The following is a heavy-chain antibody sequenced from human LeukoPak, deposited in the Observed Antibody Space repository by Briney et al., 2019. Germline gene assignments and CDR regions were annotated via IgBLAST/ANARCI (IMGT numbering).Heavy chain of an antibody. CDR1: GGSISSYY. J-gene: IGHJ6*03. Sequence: SETLSLTCTVSGGSISSYYWSWIRRPPGKGLEWIGYIYYSGSTNYNPSLKSRVTISVDTSKNQFSLKLSSVTAADTAVYYCARAGKYCSGGSCFHDYYYYYYMDVWGKGTTVTISS. V-gene: IGHV4-59*01. CDR2: IYYSGST. CDR3: ARAGKYCSGGSCFHDYYYYYYMDV. D-gene: IGHD2-15*01.